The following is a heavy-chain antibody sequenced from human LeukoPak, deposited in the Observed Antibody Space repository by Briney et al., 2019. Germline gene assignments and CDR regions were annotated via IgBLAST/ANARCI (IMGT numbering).Heavy chain of an antibody. D-gene: IGHD3-22*01. Sequence: SETLSLTCTVSGDSVSNDNYYWSWVRQPPGKGLEWIGYGYYSGRTNYNPSLKSRVTISVDTSKNEFSLKVSSVTAADTAVYYCASVYYDSSGYYPSRFDYWGQGTLVTVSS. CDR3: ASVYYDSSGYYPSRFDY. CDR1: GDSVSNDNYY. V-gene: IGHV4-61*01. J-gene: IGHJ4*02. CDR2: GYYSGRT.